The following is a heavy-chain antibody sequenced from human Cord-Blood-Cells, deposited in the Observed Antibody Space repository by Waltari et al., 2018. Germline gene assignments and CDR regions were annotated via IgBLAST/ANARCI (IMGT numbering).Heavy chain of an antibody. CDR2: IYSGGST. CDR3: AGEGHSSGWSFDY. Sequence: EVQLVESGGGLILPGGCLILSCAASAFTFSSKYMSWVRQAPGTGLEWVSVIYSGGSTYYADSVKGRFTISRDNSKNTLYLQMNSLRAEDTAVYYCAGEGHSSGWSFDYWGQGTLVTVSS. V-gene: IGHV3-53*01. D-gene: IGHD6-19*01. J-gene: IGHJ4*02. CDR1: AFTFSSKY.